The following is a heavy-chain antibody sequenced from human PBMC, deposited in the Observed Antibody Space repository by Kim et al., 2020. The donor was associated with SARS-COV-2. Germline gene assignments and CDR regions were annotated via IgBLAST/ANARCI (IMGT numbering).Heavy chain of an antibody. J-gene: IGHJ4*02. CDR1: GYTFTTYA. Sequence: ASVKVSCKASGYTFTTYAMHWVRQAPGQRLEWMGWINPGNGNTKYSQNFQGRVTITRDTSASTAYMELSSLRSEDTAVYFCAREARMWAVADTELDYWGQGTLVTVSS. V-gene: IGHV1-3*01. CDR2: INPGNGNT. D-gene: IGHD6-19*01. CDR3: AREARMWAVADTELDY.